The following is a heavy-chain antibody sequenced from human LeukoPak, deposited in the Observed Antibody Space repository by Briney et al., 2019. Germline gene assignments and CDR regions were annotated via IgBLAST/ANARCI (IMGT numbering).Heavy chain of an antibody. V-gene: IGHV3-30*18. Sequence: PGGSLRLSCAASGFTFSSYAMSWVRQAPGKGLEWVATISYSGRNEYYADSVKGRFTISRDNSDNTLSLQMNSLRADDTAVYFCAKDWMLTATPIFYFENWGQGTLVTVSS. CDR3: AKDWMLTATPIFYFEN. CDR2: ISYSGRNE. D-gene: IGHD2-21*02. CDR1: GFTFSSYA. J-gene: IGHJ4*02.